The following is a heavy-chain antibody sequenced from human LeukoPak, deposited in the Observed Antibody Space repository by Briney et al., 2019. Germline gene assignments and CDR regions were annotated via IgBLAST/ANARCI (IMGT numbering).Heavy chain of an antibody. CDR3: AREKWEPPYYYYGLDV. J-gene: IGHJ6*02. CDR1: GGTFSNYT. Sequence: GASVEVSCKASGGTFSNYTINWVRQAPGQGLEWMGGIIPFFDTPNYAQKFQGRLTIIADETTSAAYMELSSLRPEDTAVYYCAREKWEPPYYYYGLDVWGQGTTVTVSS. V-gene: IGHV1-69*13. CDR2: IIPFFDTP. D-gene: IGHD1-26*01.